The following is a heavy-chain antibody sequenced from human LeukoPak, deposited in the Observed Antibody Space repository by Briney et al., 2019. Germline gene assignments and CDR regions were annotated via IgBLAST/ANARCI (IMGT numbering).Heavy chain of an antibody. V-gene: IGHV4-4*07. CDR3: ARGWNDPLIVATTYYYYYMDV. CDR2: IYTSGST. J-gene: IGHJ6*03. CDR1: GGSISSYY. Sequence: PSETLSLTCTVSGGSISSYYWSWIRQPAGKGLEWIGRIYTSGSTNYNPSLKSRVTMSVDTSKNQFSLKLSSVTAADTAVYYCARGWNDPLIVATTYYYYYMDVWGKGTTVTVSS. D-gene: IGHD5-12*01.